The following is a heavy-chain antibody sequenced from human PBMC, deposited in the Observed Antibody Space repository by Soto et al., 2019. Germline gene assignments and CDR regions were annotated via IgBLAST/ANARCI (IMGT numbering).Heavy chain of an antibody. CDR2: IYYSGST. CDR1: GGSISSGGYY. V-gene: IGHV4-31*03. J-gene: IGHJ6*02. D-gene: IGHD2-15*01. CDR3: ASSYAGGGNRFYYYGMDV. Sequence: SETLSLTCTVSGGSISSGGYYWSWIRQHPGKGLEWIGYIYYSGSTYYNPSLKSRVTISVDTSKNQFSLKLSSVTAADTAVYYCASSYAGGGNRFYYYGMDVWGQGTTVTVSS.